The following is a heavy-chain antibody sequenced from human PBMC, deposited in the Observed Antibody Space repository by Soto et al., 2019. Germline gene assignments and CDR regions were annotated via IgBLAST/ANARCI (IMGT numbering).Heavy chain of an antibody. J-gene: IGHJ4*02. CDR1: GGTFSSYA. CDR3: ALLVVAGLDY. Sequence: KVSCKASGGTFSSYAISWVRQAPGQGLEWMGGIIPIFGTANYAQKFQGRVTITADESTSTAYMELSSLRSEDTAVYYCALLVVAGLDYWGQGTLVTVSS. V-gene: IGHV1-69*01. CDR2: IIPIFGTA. D-gene: IGHD6-19*01.